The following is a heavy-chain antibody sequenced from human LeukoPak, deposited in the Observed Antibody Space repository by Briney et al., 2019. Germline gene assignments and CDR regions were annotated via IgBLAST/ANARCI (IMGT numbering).Heavy chain of an antibody. Sequence: GALRLSCAASGFTVSSNYMSWARQAPGKGLKWVSGIYSGGSTYYADSVKGRFTISRDNSKNTLYLQMNSLRAEATAVYYCARDSGSVFDYWGQGTLVTVSS. D-gene: IGHD1-1*01. V-gene: IGHV3-53*01. CDR2: IYSGGST. CDR1: GFTVSSNY. J-gene: IGHJ4*02. CDR3: ARDSGSVFDY.